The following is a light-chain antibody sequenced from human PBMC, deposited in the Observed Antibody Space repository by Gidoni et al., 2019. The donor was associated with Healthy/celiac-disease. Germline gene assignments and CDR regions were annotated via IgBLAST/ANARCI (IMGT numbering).Light chain of an antibody. V-gene: IGLV1-40*01. CDR3: QSYDSSLSAVV. J-gene: IGLJ2*01. CDR2: GNS. CDR1: SSNIGAGYD. Sequence: HSVLPQPPSVSGAQGQRVTISCTGSSSNIGAGYDLHWYHQIPGTASKLLIYGNSNRPSGVLDRFSGSKAGTSASLAITWLQAEDEADDYCQSYDSSLSAVVFGGGTKLTVL.